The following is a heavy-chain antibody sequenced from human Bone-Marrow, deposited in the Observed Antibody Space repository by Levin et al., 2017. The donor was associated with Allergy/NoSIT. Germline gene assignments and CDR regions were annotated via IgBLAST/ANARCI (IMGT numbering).Heavy chain of an antibody. V-gene: IGHV3-53*01. Sequence: LGESLKISCAASGFTVSSNYMSWVRQAPGKGLEWVSVIYAGDNTYYADSVKGRFTISRDNSKNTLYLQMNSLRAEDTAVYYCASTRGHSYGRQYYYYMDVWGGGTTVTVSS. D-gene: IGHD5-18*01. CDR2: IYAGDNT. CDR1: GFTVSSNY. J-gene: IGHJ6*03. CDR3: ASTRGHSYGRQYYYYMDV.